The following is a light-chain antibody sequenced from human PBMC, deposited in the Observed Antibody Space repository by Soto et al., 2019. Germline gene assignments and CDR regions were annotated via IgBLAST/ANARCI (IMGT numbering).Light chain of an antibody. CDR3: SSYSSSSTLYV. Sequence: QSALTQPASVSGSPGQSITISCPGTSTDVGAYNYVSWYQQHPGKAPKLMIFDVNNRPSGVSDRFSGSKSGNTASLTISGFQAEDEAEYYCSSYSSSSTLYVFGTGTKVTVL. CDR1: STDVGAYNY. CDR2: DVN. V-gene: IGLV2-14*01. J-gene: IGLJ1*01.